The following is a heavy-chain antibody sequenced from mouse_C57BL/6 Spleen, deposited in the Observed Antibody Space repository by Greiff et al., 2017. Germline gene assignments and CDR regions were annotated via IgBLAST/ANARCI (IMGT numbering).Heavy chain of an antibody. CDR2: ISDGGSYT. V-gene: IGHV5-4*01. J-gene: IGHJ1*03. CDR1: GFTFSSYA. CDR3: ARDRYSNYVGWYFDV. Sequence: EVKLMESGGGLVKPGGSLKLSCAASGFTFSSYAMSWVRQTPEKRLEWVATISDGGSYTYYPDNVKGRFTISRDNAKHNLYLQMSHLKSEDTAMYYCARDRYSNYVGWYFDVWGTGTTVTVSS. D-gene: IGHD2-5*01.